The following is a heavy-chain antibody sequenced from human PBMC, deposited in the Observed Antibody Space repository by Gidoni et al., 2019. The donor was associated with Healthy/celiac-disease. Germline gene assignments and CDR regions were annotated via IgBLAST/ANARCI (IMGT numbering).Heavy chain of an antibody. CDR2: FYWNDDK. CDR3: AHRVVTLNAFDY. D-gene: IGHD3-22*01. Sequence: QITLKESGPTLGTPTQTLTLTVPFSGVSLSTTRVGVGWIRHPPGKALEWLALFYWNDDKRYSPSLKSRLTITKDTSQNHLVLTLTNMDPLDKVTYYCAHRVVTLNAFDYWGQGTPVTVSS. V-gene: IGHV2-5*01. CDR1: GVSLSTTRVG. J-gene: IGHJ4*02.